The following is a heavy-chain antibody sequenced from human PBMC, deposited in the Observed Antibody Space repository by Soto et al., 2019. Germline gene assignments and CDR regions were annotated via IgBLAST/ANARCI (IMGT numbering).Heavy chain of an antibody. V-gene: IGHV1-46*01. D-gene: IGHD3-22*01. J-gene: IGHJ6*02. Sequence: QVQLVQSGAEVKKPGASVKVSCKASGYTFTSYYMHWVRQAPGQGLEWMGIINPSGGSTSYAQKFQVRATMTRDTSTSTVYMELSSLRSEDTAVYYCARDTYYYDSSGYPGYYYGMDVWGQGTTVTVSS. CDR3: ARDTYYYDSSGYPGYYYGMDV. CDR1: GYTFTSYY. CDR2: INPSGGST.